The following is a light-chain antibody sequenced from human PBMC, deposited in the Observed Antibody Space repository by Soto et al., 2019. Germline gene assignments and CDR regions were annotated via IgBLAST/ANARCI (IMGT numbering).Light chain of an antibody. CDR2: GAS. CDR3: KQYQNLWR. Sequence: EIVMTQSPATLSVSPGEIATLSCSASQTVSSNLAWYQQKPGQAPRLLIYGASTRATGIPARFSGSGCGREFTLTISGLQSEDFALYCCKQYQNLWRFGQGTKGDIK. CDR1: QTVSSN. J-gene: IGKJ1*01. V-gene: IGKV3-15*01.